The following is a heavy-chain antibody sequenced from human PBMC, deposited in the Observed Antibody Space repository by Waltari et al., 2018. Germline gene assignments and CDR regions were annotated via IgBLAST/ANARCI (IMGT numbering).Heavy chain of an antibody. J-gene: IGHJ6*03. CDR3: ARGQSKRFLEWLFNYYYYMDV. D-gene: IGHD3-3*01. Sequence: SVKGRFTISRDNAKNSLYLQMNSLRAEDTAVYYCARGQSKRFLEWLFNYYYYMDVWVKGTTVTVSS. V-gene: IGHV3-11*06.